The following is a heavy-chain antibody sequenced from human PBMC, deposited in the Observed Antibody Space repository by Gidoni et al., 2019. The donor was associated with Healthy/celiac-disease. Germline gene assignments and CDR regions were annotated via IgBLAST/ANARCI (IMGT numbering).Heavy chain of an antibody. CDR3: ARDLVLAGPGVFDY. D-gene: IGHD3-10*01. CDR1: GFTFSSYW. V-gene: IGHV3-7*01. CDR2: IKQDGSEK. J-gene: IGHJ4*02. Sequence: EVQLVESGGGLVQPGGSLRLSCAASGFTFSSYWMSWVRQAPGKGLEWVANIKQDGSEKYYVDSVKGRFTISRDNAKNSLYLQMNSLRAEDTAVYYCARDLVLAGPGVFDYWGQGTLVTVSS.